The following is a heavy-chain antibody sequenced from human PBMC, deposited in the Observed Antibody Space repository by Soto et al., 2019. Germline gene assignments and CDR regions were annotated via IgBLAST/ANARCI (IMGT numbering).Heavy chain of an antibody. D-gene: IGHD6-19*01. J-gene: IGHJ4*02. V-gene: IGHV1-3*01. CDR1: GYTFTSYA. Sequence: AASVKVSCKASGYTFTSYAMHWVRQAPGQRLEWMGWINAGNGNTKYSQKFQGRVTITRDTSASTAYMELSSLRSEDTAVYYCARDYSSGWYPSKYWGQGTLVTVSS. CDR3: ARDYSSGWYPSKY. CDR2: INAGNGNT.